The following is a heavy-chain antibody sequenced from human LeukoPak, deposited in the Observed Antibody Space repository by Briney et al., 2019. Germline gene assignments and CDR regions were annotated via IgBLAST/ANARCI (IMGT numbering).Heavy chain of an antibody. CDR1: GFTFSSYS. V-gene: IGHV3-21*04. Sequence: GGSLRLSCAASGFTFSSYSMNWVRQAPGKGLEWVSSISSSSSYIYYEDSVKGRFTISRDNAKNSLYLQMNSLRAEDTALYYCARASYYYDTTGLCAVDLWGQGTMVTVSS. D-gene: IGHD3-22*01. CDR2: ISSSSSYI. J-gene: IGHJ3*01. CDR3: ARASYYYDTTGLCAVDL.